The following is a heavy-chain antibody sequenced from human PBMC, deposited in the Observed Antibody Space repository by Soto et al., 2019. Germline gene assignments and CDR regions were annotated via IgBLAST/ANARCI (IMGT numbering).Heavy chain of an antibody. CDR2: IYYSGST. CDR3: ARSIPLVPAAISPWFDP. D-gene: IGHD2-2*01. CDR1: GGSISSGDYY. J-gene: IGHJ5*02. Sequence: QVQLQESGPGLVKPSQTLSLTCTVSGGSISSGDYYWSWIRQPPGKGLEWIGYIYYSGSTYYNPSLKSRVTISVDTSKTHFSLKLSSVTAADTAVYYCARSIPLVPAAISPWFDPWGQGTLVTVSS. V-gene: IGHV4-30-4*01.